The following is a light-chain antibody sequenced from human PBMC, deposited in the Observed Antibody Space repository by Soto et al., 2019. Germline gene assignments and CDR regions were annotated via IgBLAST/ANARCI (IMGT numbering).Light chain of an antibody. Sequence: EIVLTQSPGTLSLSPGERATLSCRASQSVSSSYLAWYQQKPGQAPRLLIYGASRRATGIPDRFRGSGSGTDFTLTISRLEPEDCAVYYCQQYGSSPQTFGQGTRLEIK. V-gene: IGKV3-20*01. CDR1: QSVSSSY. CDR2: GAS. J-gene: IGKJ5*01. CDR3: QQYGSSPQT.